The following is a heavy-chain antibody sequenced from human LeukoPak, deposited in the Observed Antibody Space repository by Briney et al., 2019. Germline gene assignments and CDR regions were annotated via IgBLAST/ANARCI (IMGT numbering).Heavy chain of an antibody. J-gene: IGHJ4*02. V-gene: IGHV3-33*01. D-gene: IGHD5-18*01. CDR3: ARGGSDTAMAHDY. Sequence: PGRSLRLSCAASGFTFSSYGMHWVRQAPGKGLEWVAVIWYDGSNKYYVDSVKGRFTISRDNSKNTLYLQMNSLRAEDTAVYFCARGGSDTAMAHDYWGQGTLVTVSS. CDR1: GFTFSSYG. CDR2: IWYDGSNK.